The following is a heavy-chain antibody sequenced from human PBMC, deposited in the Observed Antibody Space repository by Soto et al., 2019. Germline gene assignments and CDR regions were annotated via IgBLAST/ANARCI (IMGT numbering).Heavy chain of an antibody. CDR2: IYYSGTT. J-gene: IGHJ4*02. CDR1: GYSISSSNW. Sequence: QVQLQESGPGLVKPSDTLSLTCAVSGYSISSSNWWGWIRQPPGKGLEWIGYIYYSGTTYYNPSRKSRVPMSVDTSKNRFPLKLTSVTAVDTAVYYCARREIQGPIDYWGQGTLVTVSS. D-gene: IGHD1-26*01. CDR3: ARREIQGPIDY. V-gene: IGHV4-28*01.